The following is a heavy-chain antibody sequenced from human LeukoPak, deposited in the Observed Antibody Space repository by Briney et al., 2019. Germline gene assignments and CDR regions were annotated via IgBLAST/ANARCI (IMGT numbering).Heavy chain of an antibody. Sequence: GGSLRLSCAASGFTFSSYSMNWVRQAPGKGLEWVSSISSSSSYIYYADSVKGRFTISRDNAKNSLYLQMNSLRAEDTAVYYCARDDLGVAATSAVDIWGQGTMVTVSS. CDR3: ARDDLGVAATSAVDI. CDR2: ISSSSSYI. D-gene: IGHD2-15*01. J-gene: IGHJ3*02. CDR1: GFTFSSYS. V-gene: IGHV3-21*01.